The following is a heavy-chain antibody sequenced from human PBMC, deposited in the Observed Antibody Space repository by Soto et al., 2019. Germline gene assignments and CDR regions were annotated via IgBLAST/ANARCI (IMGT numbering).Heavy chain of an antibody. V-gene: IGHV3-33*01. D-gene: IGHD3-16*01. CDR2: IYYDGSNK. J-gene: IGHJ3*02. Sequence: ESGGGVVQPGRSLRLSCEASGFTFSNYGMHWVRQAPGKGLEWVALIYYDGSNKYYADPVKGRFAIFRDDSKNTLYLQMNSLRAEDTAVYFCATDQWGTEGGPFEIWGQGTMVTVSS. CDR1: GFTFSNYG. CDR3: ATDQWGTEGGPFEI.